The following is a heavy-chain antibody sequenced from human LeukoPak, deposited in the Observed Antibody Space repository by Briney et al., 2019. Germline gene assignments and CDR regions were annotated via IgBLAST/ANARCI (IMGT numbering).Heavy chain of an antibody. Sequence: GESLRLSCAASGFTFSSYSMNWVRQAPGKGLEWVSYISSSSSTIYYADSVKGRFTISRDNAKNSLYLQMNSLRAEDTAVYYCARDDYGGFDYWGQGTLVTVSS. CDR3: ARDDYGGFDY. J-gene: IGHJ4*02. CDR2: ISSSSSTI. D-gene: IGHD4-23*01. CDR1: GFTFSSYS. V-gene: IGHV3-48*01.